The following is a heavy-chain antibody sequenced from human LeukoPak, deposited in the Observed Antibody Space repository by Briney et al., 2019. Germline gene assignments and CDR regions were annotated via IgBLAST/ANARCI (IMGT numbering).Heavy chain of an antibody. CDR2: ISSSSSYK. V-gene: IGHV3-21*01. Sequence: GGSLRLSCAASGFTFSSYSMNWVRQAPGKGLEWVSSISSSSSYKYYADSVKGRFTISRDNAKNSLYLQMNSLRAEDTAVYYCARSQLERRYYGMDVWGQGTTVTVSS. D-gene: IGHD1-1*01. CDR1: GFTFSSYS. CDR3: ARSQLERRYYGMDV. J-gene: IGHJ6*02.